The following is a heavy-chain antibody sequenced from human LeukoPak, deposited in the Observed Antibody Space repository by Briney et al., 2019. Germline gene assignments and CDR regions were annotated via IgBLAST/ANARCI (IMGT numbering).Heavy chain of an antibody. J-gene: IGHJ6*02. CDR1: GGSISNYY. CDR2: IYYSGST. CDR3: ARAAGQYYDFWSGYYNYYGMDV. Sequence: SETLSLTCTVSGGSISNYYWSWIRQPPGKGLEWIGYIYYSGSTNYNPSLKSRVTISVDTSKNQFSLKLSSVTAADTAVYYCARAAGQYYDFWSGYYNYYGMDVWGQGTTVTVSS. V-gene: IGHV4-59*01. D-gene: IGHD3-3*01.